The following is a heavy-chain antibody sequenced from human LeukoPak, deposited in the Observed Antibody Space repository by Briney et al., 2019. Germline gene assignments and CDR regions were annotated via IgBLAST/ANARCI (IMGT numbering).Heavy chain of an antibody. CDR2: ISYSGST. V-gene: IGHV4-31*03. CDR1: GGSISSGGYY. Sequence: SETLSLTCTVSGGSISSGGYYWSWVRPHPGKGLVWIGHISYSGSTYYNPSLESRVVMSIDVSQNQFSLMVSSLTAADTAVYYCARAPGGNSRLDYWGQGTLVTVSS. CDR3: ARAPGGNSRLDY. J-gene: IGHJ4*02. D-gene: IGHD4-23*01.